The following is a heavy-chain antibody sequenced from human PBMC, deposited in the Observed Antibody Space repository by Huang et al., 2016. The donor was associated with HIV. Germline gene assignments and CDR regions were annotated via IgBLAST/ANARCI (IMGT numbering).Heavy chain of an antibody. CDR2: ISNDGSRK. J-gene: IGHJ4*02. V-gene: IGHV3-30*18. Sequence: QVHLEESGGGVVQPGRPLRLSCTASGFMFSTFGSDWVRQATGKRLEWVAGISNDGSRKYYVDSVKGRFTIPRDDSKNIVYLQMNSLRPEDTAVYYCAKPSGDYEFFDFWGQGTVVTVSS. CDR3: AKPSGDYEFFDF. D-gene: IGHD4-17*01. CDR1: GFMFSTFG.